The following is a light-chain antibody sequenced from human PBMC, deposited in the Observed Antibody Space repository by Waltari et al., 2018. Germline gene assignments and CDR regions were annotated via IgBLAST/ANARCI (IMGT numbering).Light chain of an antibody. CDR1: SSNIGAGYD. V-gene: IGLV1-40*01. Sequence: QSVLTQPPSVSGAPGQRVSISCPGSSSNIGAGYDVHWYQQVPGTAPKLLIYGNNNRPSGVPDRFSGSKSGTSASLAITGLQAEDEADYYCQSYDTSLSGTVVFGGGTRLTVL. CDR2: GNN. CDR3: QSYDTSLSGTVV. J-gene: IGLJ2*01.